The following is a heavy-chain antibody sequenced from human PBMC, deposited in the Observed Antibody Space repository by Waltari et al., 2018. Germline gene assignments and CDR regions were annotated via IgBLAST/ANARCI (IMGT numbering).Heavy chain of an antibody. V-gene: IGHV1-8*01. Sequence: QVQLVQSGAEVKKPGASVKVSCKAAGYNFTRYDLNWVRQATGQGLEWMGWMNPNSGNTGYAQKFQGRVTMTRNTSISTAYMELSSLRSEDTAVYYCARGRITMVRGVIIAPYPFDIWGQGTMVTVSS. J-gene: IGHJ3*02. CDR3: ARGRITMVRGVIIAPYPFDI. D-gene: IGHD3-10*01. CDR2: MNPNSGNT. CDR1: GYNFTRYD.